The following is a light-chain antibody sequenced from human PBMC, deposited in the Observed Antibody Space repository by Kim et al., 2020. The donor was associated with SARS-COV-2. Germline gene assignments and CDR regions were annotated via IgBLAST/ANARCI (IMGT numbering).Light chain of an antibody. CDR2: DVS. J-gene: IGKJ4*01. Sequence: DIQMTQSPSSLSASLGDRVTITCRASQGIKNYLAWFHQKPGKAPRSLIFDVSALQSGVPSRFSGIGSATEFTLIINSLQPEDLGTYYCQQYKSYPLTFGGGTKVDIK. V-gene: IGKV1-16*01. CDR3: QQYKSYPLT. CDR1: QGIKNY.